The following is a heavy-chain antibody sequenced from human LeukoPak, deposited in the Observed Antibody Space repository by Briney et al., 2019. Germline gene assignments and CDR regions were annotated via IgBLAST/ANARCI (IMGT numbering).Heavy chain of an antibody. CDR3: ARSITIFGVANNWFDP. CDR2: INPNSGGT. CDR1: GYTFTGYY. Sequence: GASVKVSCKASGYTFTGYYMHWVRQAPGQGLEWMGRINPNSGGTNYAQKFQGRVTMTRDTSISTAYMELSRLRSDDTAVYYCARSITIFGVANNWFDPWGQETLVTVSS. J-gene: IGHJ5*02. D-gene: IGHD3-3*01. V-gene: IGHV1-2*06.